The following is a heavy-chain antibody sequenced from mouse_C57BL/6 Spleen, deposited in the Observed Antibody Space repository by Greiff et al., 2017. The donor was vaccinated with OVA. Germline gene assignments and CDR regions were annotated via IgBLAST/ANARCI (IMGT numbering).Heavy chain of an antibody. CDR3: ARWRYDYDYYAMDD. J-gene: IGHJ4*01. V-gene: IGHV1-64*01. CDR2: IHPNSGST. Sequence: QVQLQQPGAELVKPGASVKLSCKASGYTFTSYWMHWVKQRPGQGLEWIGMIHPNSGSTNYNEKFKSKATLTVDKSSSTAYMQLSSLTSEDSAVYYCARWRYDYDYYAMDDWGQGTSVTVSS. CDR1: GYTFTSYW. D-gene: IGHD2-4*01.